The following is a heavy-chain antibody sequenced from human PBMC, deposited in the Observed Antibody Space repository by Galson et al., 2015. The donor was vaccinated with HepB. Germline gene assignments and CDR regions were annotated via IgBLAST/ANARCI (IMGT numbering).Heavy chain of an antibody. D-gene: IGHD1/OR15-1a*01. CDR2: INEDGSAK. J-gene: IGHJ4*02. CDR1: W. V-gene: IGHV3-7*03. Sequence: WMTWVRQSAGRGLEWVANINEDGSAKFYLDSVEGRFTISRDNAKNSVFLQMNNLRADDTAVYYCARGNNPNYWGQGTLVTVSS. CDR3: ARGNNPNY.